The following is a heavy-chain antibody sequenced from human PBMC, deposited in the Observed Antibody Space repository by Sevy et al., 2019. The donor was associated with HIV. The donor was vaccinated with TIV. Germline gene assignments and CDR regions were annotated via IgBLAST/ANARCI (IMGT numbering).Heavy chain of an antibody. J-gene: IGHJ4*02. CDR2: INPGNGNT. Sequence: ASVKVSFKASGYTFTSYAIHWVRQAPGQRLEWMGWINPGNGNTKYSQKFQGRVTITRDTSASTTYMELSSLRSEDTAGYYCARSVIPTAILDYWGRGTLVTVSS. V-gene: IGHV1-3*01. CDR3: ARSVIPTAILDY. CDR1: GYTFTSYA. D-gene: IGHD2-2*01.